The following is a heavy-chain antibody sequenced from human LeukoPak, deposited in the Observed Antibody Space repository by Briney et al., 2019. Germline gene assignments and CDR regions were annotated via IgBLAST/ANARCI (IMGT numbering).Heavy chain of an antibody. J-gene: IGHJ3*02. D-gene: IGHD2/OR15-2a*01. V-gene: IGHV3-21*01. Sequence: GGSLRLSCAASGFTFSSYAMSWVRQAPGKGLEWVSSISSSSNYIYYADSVKGRFTISRDNAKNPLYLQMNSLRAEDTAVYYCARVSILIVPYYAFDIWGQGTMVTVSS. CDR2: ISSSSNYI. CDR1: GFTFSSYA. CDR3: ARVSILIVPYYAFDI.